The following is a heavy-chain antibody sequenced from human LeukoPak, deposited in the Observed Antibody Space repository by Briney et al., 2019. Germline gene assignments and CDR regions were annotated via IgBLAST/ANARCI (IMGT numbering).Heavy chain of an antibody. CDR2: INSDGSST. D-gene: IGHD2-21*02. J-gene: IGHJ4*02. CDR3: AREVTYRNGPNY. CDR1: GFPLSSYW. V-gene: IGHV3-74*01. Sequence: GGPLTLSCAPSGFPLSSYWMHWVRHAPGKGLVWVSRINSDGSSTNYAPSVKSRFTISRDNEKNTLYLQMYSLSVDDPAVFYCAREVTYRNGPNYWGQGTLVTVSS.